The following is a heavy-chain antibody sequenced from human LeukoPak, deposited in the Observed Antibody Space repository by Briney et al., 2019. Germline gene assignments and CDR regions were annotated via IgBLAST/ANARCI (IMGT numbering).Heavy chain of an antibody. CDR1: GFAFSIYA. J-gene: IGHJ4*02. CDR2: ISGSGGST. V-gene: IGHV3-23*01. CDR3: AKAREIKRGGYDSHYFDF. Sequence: GGSLSLFCAASGFAFSIYAMRWVRQAPGGGVEWVSGISGSGGSTCYADSVKGRFTRSRDKSKNTLYVQMNSLRAEDTAVYYCAKAREIKRGGYDSHYFDFWSQGTLVTVSS. D-gene: IGHD5-12*01.